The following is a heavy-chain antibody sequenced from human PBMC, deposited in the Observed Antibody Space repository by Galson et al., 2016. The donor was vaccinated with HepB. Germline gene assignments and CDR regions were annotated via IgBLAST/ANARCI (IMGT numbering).Heavy chain of an antibody. V-gene: IGHV3-53*01. CDR1: GFTVSGNY. CDR2: IYSGGCT. J-gene: IGHJ4*02. CDR3: ARALWGQSCSSTSCVTGGLDY. Sequence: SLRLSCAASGFTVSGNYLTWVRQAPGRAPECVSIIYSGGCTYYADSVKGRFTISRDCSKNTMYLQMNSLRVEDTAVYYCARALWGQSCSSTSCVTGGLDYWGPGTLVTVSS. D-gene: IGHD2-2*01.